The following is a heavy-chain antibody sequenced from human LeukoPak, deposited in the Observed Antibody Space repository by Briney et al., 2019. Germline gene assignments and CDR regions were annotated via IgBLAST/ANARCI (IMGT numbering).Heavy chain of an antibody. CDR3: TTETNYYDSSGYYYNFDY. CDR2: IKSKTDGGTT. J-gene: IGHJ4*02. Sequence: GGPLRLSCAASGFTFSNAWMSWVRQAPGKGLEWVGRIKSKTDGGTTDYAAPVKGRFTISRDDSKNTLYLQMNSLKTEDTAVYYCTTETNYYDSSGYYYNFDYWGQGTLVTVSS. V-gene: IGHV3-15*01. D-gene: IGHD3-22*01. CDR1: GFTFSNAW.